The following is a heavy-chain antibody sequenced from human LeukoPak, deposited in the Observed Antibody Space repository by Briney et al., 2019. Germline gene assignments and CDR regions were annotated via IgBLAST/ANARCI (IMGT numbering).Heavy chain of an antibody. CDR1: GYSISSGYY. CDR3: AKSSWSLFDP. V-gene: IGHV4-38-2*01. J-gene: IGHJ5*02. CDR2: IYQSGST. Sequence: SETLSLTCSVSGYSISSGYYWGWIRQPPGKGLEWIGNIYQSGSTYYNPSLKSRVTISVDTSKNQFSLKLRSVTAADTAIYYCAKSSWSLFDPWGQGTLVTVSS. D-gene: IGHD3-10*01.